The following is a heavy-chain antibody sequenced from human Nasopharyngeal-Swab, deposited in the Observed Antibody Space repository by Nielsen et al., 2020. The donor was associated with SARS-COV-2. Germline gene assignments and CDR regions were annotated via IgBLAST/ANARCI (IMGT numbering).Heavy chain of an antibody. V-gene: IGHV3-21*01. J-gene: IGHJ4*02. CDR2: ISSSSSYI. D-gene: IGHD1-1*01. Sequence: GESLKISCAASGFTFSSYWMRWVRQAPGKGLEWASSISSSSSYIYYADSVKGRFTISRDNAKNSLYLQMNSLRAEDTAVYYCARASRGTSTRTFDYWGQGTLVTVSS. CDR3: ARASRGTSTRTFDY. CDR1: GFTFSSYW.